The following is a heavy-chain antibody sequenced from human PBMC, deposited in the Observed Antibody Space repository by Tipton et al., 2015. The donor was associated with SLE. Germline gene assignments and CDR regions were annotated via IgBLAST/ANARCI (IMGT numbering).Heavy chain of an antibody. CDR3: ARNLGPEWMATKRGYFDL. CDR1: GRSFSVHY. V-gene: IGHV4-34*01. J-gene: IGHJ2*01. Sequence: TLSLTCAVYGRSFSVHYWSWSWIRQPPGKGLEWTGDIYYGGKTYYNPSLRSRVSISADTSKDEFSLNLSSVTAADTAVYYCARNLGPEWMATKRGYFDLWGRGTLVSVSS. D-gene: IGHD5-24*01. CDR2: IYYGGKT.